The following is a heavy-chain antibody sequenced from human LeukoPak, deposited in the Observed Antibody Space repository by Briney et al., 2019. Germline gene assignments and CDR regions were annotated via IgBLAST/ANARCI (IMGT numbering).Heavy chain of an antibody. D-gene: IGHD5-12*01. V-gene: IGHV4-61*02. CDR1: GGSISSGSYY. CDR2: IYTSGST. J-gene: IGHJ4*02. CDR3: ARATYSGYDWDFDY. Sequence: SETLSLTCTVSGGSISSGSYYWSWIRQPAGKGLEGIGRIYTSGSTNYNPSLKSRVTMSVDTSKNQFSLKLSSVTAADTAVYYCARATYSGYDWDFDYWGQGTLVTVSS.